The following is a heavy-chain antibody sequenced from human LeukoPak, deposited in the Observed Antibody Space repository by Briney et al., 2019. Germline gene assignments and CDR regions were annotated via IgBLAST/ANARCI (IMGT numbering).Heavy chain of an antibody. CDR2: ISYSGGT. CDR3: ARLLNNDNAGDPDTFDM. CDR1: GGSISRHY. V-gene: IGHV4-59*08. D-gene: IGHD4-17*01. Sequence: PSETLSLTCSASGGSISRHYWSRIRQPPGKGLEWIGYISYSGGTRYNPSFQSRGTISLGTSKTHFSLKLTSVTAADTAMYYCARLLNNDNAGDPDTFDMWGPGTMVTVSS. J-gene: IGHJ3*02.